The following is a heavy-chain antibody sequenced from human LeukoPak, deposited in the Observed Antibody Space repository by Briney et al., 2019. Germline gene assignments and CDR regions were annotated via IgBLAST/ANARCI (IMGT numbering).Heavy chain of an antibody. CDR2: IFYAGST. CDR1: GDSIRRSNHY. D-gene: IGHD2-8*01. V-gene: IGHV4-39*07. Sequence: SETLSLTCNVSGDSIRRSNHYWAWIRQPLGKGLEWIGSIFYAGSTYYNPSLKSRVTLSVDTSKNQVSLKLNSVTAADTAMFYCARGSLTEDYWGQGTLVTVSS. J-gene: IGHJ4*02. CDR3: ARGSLTEDY.